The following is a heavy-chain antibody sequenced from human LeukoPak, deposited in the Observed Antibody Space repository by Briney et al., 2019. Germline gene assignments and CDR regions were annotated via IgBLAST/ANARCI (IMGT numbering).Heavy chain of an antibody. D-gene: IGHD2-15*01. CDR3: ARDGGDLGYCSGGSCYSYY. J-gene: IGHJ4*02. V-gene: IGHV1-18*01. CDR1: GYTFTSYG. CDR2: ISAYNGNT. Sequence: ASVKVSCKASGYTFTSYGITWVRQAPGQGLEWMGWISAYNGNTNYARKFQGRVTMTTDTSTSTAYMELRSLRSDDTAVYYCARDGGDLGYCSGGSCYSYYWGQGTLVTVSS.